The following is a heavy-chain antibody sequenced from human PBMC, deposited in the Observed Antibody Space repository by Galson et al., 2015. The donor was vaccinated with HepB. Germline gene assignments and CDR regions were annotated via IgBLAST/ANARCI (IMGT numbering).Heavy chain of an antibody. CDR1: GFTFSKYG. CDR3: VRDSVPVARINGFHI. CDR2: IWKDGRKT. J-gene: IGHJ3*02. D-gene: IGHD2-2*01. Sequence: SLRLSCAASGFTFSKYGIHWVRQAPGRGLEWVAVIWKDGRKTYYADSVKGRFTVSRDNSKNMLYLQMNSLRAGDTALYYCVRDSVPVARINGFHIWGQGTLVTVTS. V-gene: IGHV3-33*01.